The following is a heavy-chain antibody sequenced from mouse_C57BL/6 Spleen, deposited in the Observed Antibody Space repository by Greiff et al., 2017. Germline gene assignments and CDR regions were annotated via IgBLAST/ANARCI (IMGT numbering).Heavy chain of an antibody. CDR1: GFTFSDYG. CDR2: ISSGSSTI. D-gene: IGHD1-1*01. CDR3: ARQGYYGSSLDY. V-gene: IGHV5-17*01. Sequence: EVQLQESGGGLVKPGGSLKLSCAASGFTFSDYGMHWVRQAPEKGLEWVAYISSGSSTIYYADTVKGRFTISRDNAKNTLFLQMTSLRSEDTAMYYCARQGYYGSSLDYWGQGTTLTVSS. J-gene: IGHJ2*01.